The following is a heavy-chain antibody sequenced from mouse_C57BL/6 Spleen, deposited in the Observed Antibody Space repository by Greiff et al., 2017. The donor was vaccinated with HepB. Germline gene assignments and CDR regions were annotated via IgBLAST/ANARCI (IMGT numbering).Heavy chain of an antibody. J-gene: IGHJ4*01. CDR2: IDPSDSET. Sequence: QVQLQQPGAELVRPGSSVKLSCKASGYTFTSYWMHWVKQRPIQGLEWIGNIDPSDSETHYNQKFKDKATLTVDKSSSTAYMQLSSLTSEDSAVYYCVCAGGRPPAMDYWGQGTSVTVSS. V-gene: IGHV1-52*01. CDR1: GYTFTSYW. CDR3: VCAGGRPPAMDY.